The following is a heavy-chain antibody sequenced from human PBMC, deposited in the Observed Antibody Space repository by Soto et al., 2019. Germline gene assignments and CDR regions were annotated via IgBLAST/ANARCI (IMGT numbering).Heavy chain of an antibody. J-gene: IGHJ4*02. CDR3: AREVGETYYYGSGSYGD. D-gene: IGHD3-10*01. CDR2: IIPIFGTA. V-gene: IGHV1-69*12. CDR1: GGTFSSYA. Sequence: QVQLVQSGAEVKKPGSSVKVSCKASGGTFSSYAISWVRQAPGQGLEWMGGIIPIFGTANYAQKFQGRVTITADEPTSTAYMELSSLRSEDTAVYYCAREVGETYYYGSGSYGDWGQGTLVTVSS.